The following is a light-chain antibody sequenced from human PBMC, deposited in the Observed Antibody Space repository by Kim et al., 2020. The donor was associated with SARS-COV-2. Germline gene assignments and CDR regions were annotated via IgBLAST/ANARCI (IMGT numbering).Light chain of an antibody. CDR1: SSDVGGYNY. V-gene: IGLV2-11*01. CDR3: CSYAGSYTWV. CDR2: DVS. Sequence: QSALTQPRSVSGSPGQSVTICTGTSSDVGGYNYVSWYQQHPGKAPKLMIYDVSKRPSGVPDRFSGSKSGNTASLTISGLQAEDEADYYCCSYAGSYTWVFGTGTKVTVL. J-gene: IGLJ1*01.